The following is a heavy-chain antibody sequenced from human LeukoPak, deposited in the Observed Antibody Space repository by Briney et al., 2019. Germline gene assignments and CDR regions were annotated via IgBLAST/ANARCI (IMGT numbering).Heavy chain of an antibody. J-gene: IGHJ4*02. CDR2: ISSSGSTI. CDR3: AKDILAAGLFFDY. D-gene: IGHD6-13*01. V-gene: IGHV3-11*01. Sequence: GGSLRLSCAASGFTFSDYYMNWIRQAPGKGLEWVSYISSSGSTIYYADSVKGRFTISRDNARNSLYLQMNGLRAEDTAVYYCAKDILAAGLFFDYWGLGTLVTVSS. CDR1: GFTFSDYY.